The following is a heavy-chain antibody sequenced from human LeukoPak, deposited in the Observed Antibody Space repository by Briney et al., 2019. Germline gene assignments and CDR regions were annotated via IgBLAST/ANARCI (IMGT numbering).Heavy chain of an antibody. CDR2: IKQDGSEK. J-gene: IGHJ3*02. CDR3: ARTIEEVLWFGESAPDAFDI. D-gene: IGHD3-10*01. CDR1: GFTFSSYW. Sequence: PGGSLRLSCAASGFTFSSYWMSWVRQAPGKGLEWVANIKQDGSEKYYVDSVKGRFTISRDNAKNSLYLQMNSLRAEDTAVYYCARTIEEVLWFGESAPDAFDIWGQGTMVTVSS. V-gene: IGHV3-7*01.